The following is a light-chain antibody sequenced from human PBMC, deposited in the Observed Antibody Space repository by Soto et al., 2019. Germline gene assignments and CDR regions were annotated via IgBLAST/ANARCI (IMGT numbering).Light chain of an antibody. CDR2: DVT. J-gene: IGLJ1*01. Sequence: QSVLTQPASVSGPPGQSITISCTGTSSDVGAYNYVSWYQHHPGKAPRLVIYDVTNRPSGISDRFSGSKSGNTASLTISGLLAEDEAAYYCTSYTSISTYVFGTGTQLTVL. V-gene: IGLV2-14*01. CDR3: TSYTSISTYV. CDR1: SSDVGAYNY.